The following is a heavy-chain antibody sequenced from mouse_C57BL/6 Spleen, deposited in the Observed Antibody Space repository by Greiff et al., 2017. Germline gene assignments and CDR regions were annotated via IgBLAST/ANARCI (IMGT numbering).Heavy chain of an antibody. CDR3: ARDDGRLFDY. CDR2: IWTGGGT. CDR1: GFSLTSYA. D-gene: IGHD2-3*01. J-gene: IGHJ2*01. V-gene: IGHV2-9-1*01. Sequence: VMLVESGPGLVAPSQSLSITCTVSGFSLTSYAISWVRQPPGKGLEWLGVIWTGGGTHYNSALKSRLSISKDNSKSQVFLKMNSLQTDDTARYYCARDDGRLFDYWGQGTTLTVSS.